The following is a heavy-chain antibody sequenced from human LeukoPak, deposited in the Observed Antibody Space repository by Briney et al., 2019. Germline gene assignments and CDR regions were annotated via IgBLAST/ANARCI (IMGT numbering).Heavy chain of an antibody. CDR3: ARGAYRISWPGIDY. CDR2: IYSGGAT. Sequence: GGSLRLSCAASGFTVISNLMTWVRQSPGRGLEWLSSIYSGGATYYADSVKGRFTISRDHSNNSVTLQMTNLRVEDTAIYYCARGAYRISWPGIDYWGQGTLVTVSS. V-gene: IGHV3-53*01. J-gene: IGHJ4*02. CDR1: GFTVISNL. D-gene: IGHD3-16*02.